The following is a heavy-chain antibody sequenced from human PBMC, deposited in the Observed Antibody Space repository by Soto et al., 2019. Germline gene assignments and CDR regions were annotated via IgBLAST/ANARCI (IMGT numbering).Heavy chain of an antibody. V-gene: IGHV2-5*02. CDR3: AHLPWKQLWPRAPVVY. CDR2: IFWDDDK. Sequence: QITLKESGPTLVKPTQTLTLTCTFSGFSLSPSGVGVGWIRQPPGKALEWLGIIFWDDDKRYRPSLKSRLTITKDTSKNQLVRTMTNMDPVDTATYYCAHLPWKQLWPRAPVVYWGQGTPVTVSS. J-gene: IGHJ4*02. D-gene: IGHD5-18*01. CDR1: GFSLSPSGVG.